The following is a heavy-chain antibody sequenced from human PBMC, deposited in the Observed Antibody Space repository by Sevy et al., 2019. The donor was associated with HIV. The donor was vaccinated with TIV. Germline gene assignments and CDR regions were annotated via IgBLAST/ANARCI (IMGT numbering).Heavy chain of an antibody. CDR1: GFTFSDYY. V-gene: IGHV3-11*01. CDR2: ISSSGSTI. D-gene: IGHD6-13*01. Sequence: GGSLRLSCAASGFTFSDYYMSWIRQAPGKGLEWVSYISSSGSTIYYADSVKGRFTISRDNAKNSLYLQMNSLRAEDTAVYYCARERPPRPGIAAAGTPYLLYYYYYMDVWGKGTTVTVSS. CDR3: ARERPPRPGIAAAGTPYLLYYYYYMDV. J-gene: IGHJ6*03.